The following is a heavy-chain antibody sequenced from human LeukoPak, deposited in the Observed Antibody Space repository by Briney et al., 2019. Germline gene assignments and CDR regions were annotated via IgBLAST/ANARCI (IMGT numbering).Heavy chain of an antibody. V-gene: IGHV4-4*07. CDR3: ARFRMTASATAAFDL. Sequence: SETLSLTCTVSGGSIRSFYWSWIRQSAGKGLEWVGRIYSHGNANYNPSLNSRVIMSLDTSKNQFSLKLTSVTAADTAVYYCARFRMTASATAAFDLWGQGTLVTVSS. CDR2: IYSHGNA. J-gene: IGHJ3*01. D-gene: IGHD6-13*01. CDR1: GGSIRSFY.